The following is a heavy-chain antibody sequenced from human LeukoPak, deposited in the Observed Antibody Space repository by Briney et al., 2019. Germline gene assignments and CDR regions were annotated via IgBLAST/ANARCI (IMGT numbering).Heavy chain of an antibody. V-gene: IGHV4-31*03. CDR1: DDSISSVGYY. Sequence: SQTLSLTCTVSDDSISSVGYYWTWIRQCPGKGLEWIGYIHYSGNTYYNPSLKSRVTISVDTSKNHFSLRLSSVTAADTAVYYCASGNGYYYRYFDYWGQGTLVTVSS. CDR2: IHYSGNT. J-gene: IGHJ4*02. CDR3: ASGNGYYYRYFDY. D-gene: IGHD3-22*01.